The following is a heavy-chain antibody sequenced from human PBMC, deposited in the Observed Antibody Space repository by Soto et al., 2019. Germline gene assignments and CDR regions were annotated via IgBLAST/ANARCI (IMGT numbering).Heavy chain of an antibody. CDR3: AGGYAYDFWSGYYFQLHYYGMDV. J-gene: IGHJ6*02. V-gene: IGHV1-69*13. D-gene: IGHD3-3*01. CDR2: IIPIFGTA. Sequence: SVKVSCKASGGTFSSYAISWVRQAPGQGLEWMGGIIPIFGTANYAQKFQGRVTITADESTSTAYMELSSLRSEDTAVYYCAGGYAYDFWSGYYFQLHYYGMDVWGQGTTVTVSS. CDR1: GGTFSSYA.